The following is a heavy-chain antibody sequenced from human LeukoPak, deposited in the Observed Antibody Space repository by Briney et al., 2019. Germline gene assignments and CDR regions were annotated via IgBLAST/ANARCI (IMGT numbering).Heavy chain of an antibody. CDR3: ARVNGGKLEAFDI. Sequence: GASVKVSCKASGGTFSSYAISWVRQAPGQGLEWMGRIIPIFGIANYAQKFQGRVTITADKSTSTAYMELSSLRSGDTAVYYCARVNGGKLEAFDIWGQGTMVTVSS. CDR1: GGTFSSYA. V-gene: IGHV1-69*04. J-gene: IGHJ3*02. CDR2: IIPIFGIA. D-gene: IGHD4-23*01.